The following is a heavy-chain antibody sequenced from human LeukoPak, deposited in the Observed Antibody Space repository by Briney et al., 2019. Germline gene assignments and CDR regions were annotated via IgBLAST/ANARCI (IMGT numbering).Heavy chain of an antibody. CDR2: FDPEDGET. Sequence: ASVKVSCKVSGYTLTELSMHWVRQAPGKGLEWMGGFDPEDGETIYAQKFQGRVTMTEDTSTDTAYMELSSLRSEDTAVYYCASLRSSRDGYNPPTWGQGTLVTVSS. CDR1: GYTLTELS. CDR3: ASLRSSRDGYNPPT. V-gene: IGHV1-24*01. D-gene: IGHD5-24*01. J-gene: IGHJ5*02.